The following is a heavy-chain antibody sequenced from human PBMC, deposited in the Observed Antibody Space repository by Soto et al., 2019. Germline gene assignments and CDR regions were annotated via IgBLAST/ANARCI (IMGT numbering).Heavy chain of an antibody. J-gene: IGHJ4*02. CDR2: ISGSGGST. Sequence: PGVSLRLSCGAAGVTCSSYARSCVSKAPGKGLEWVSAISGSGGSTYYADSVKGRFTISRDNSKNTLYLQMNSLRAEDTAVYYCAKGLVLWFGEFSFDYWGQGTLVTVSS. CDR1: GVTCSSYA. V-gene: IGHV3-23*01. CDR3: AKGLVLWFGEFSFDY. D-gene: IGHD3-10*01.